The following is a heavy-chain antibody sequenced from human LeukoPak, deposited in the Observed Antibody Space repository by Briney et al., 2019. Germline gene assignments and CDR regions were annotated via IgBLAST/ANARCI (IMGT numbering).Heavy chain of an antibody. V-gene: IGHV1-8*01. Sequence: ASVKVSCKASGYTFTSYDINWVRQATGQGLEWMGWMNPNSGNTGYAQKFQGRVTMTRNTSISTAYMELSSLRSEDTAVYYCAGGRITMVRGVMNYWGQGTLVTVSS. CDR1: GYTFTSYD. CDR3: AGGRITMVRGVMNY. J-gene: IGHJ4*02. D-gene: IGHD3-10*01. CDR2: MNPNSGNT.